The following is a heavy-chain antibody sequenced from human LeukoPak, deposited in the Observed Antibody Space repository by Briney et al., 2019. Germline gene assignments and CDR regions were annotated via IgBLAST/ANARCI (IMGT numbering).Heavy chain of an antibody. J-gene: IGHJ4*02. D-gene: IGHD4-23*01. CDR2: IKEDGSEK. CDR1: GITLSSYW. V-gene: IGHV3-7*01. Sequence: GGSLRLSCAASGITLSSYWMSWVRQAPGKGLEWVANIKEDGSEKYYVDSVKGRFTISRDNAKNSLYLQMNSLRAEDTAVYYCAAGGNSDYWGQGTLVTVSS. CDR3: AAGGNSDY.